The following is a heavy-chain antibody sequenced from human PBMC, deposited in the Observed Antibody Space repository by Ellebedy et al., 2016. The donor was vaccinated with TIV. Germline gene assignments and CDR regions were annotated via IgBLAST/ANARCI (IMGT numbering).Heavy chain of an antibody. CDR3: ATVTGTNRAEY. V-gene: IGHV3-7*03. CDR2: VKQDGSQK. CDR1: GLTSSDFW. J-gene: IGHJ4*02. D-gene: IGHD1-1*01. Sequence: GESLKISCVASGLTSSDFWMSWVRQSPGKGLEWVAIVKQDGSQKHYLESVRGRFSISRGNVKDSVFLQLDSLRVGDTAMYYCATVTGTNRAEYWGQGTLVTVSS.